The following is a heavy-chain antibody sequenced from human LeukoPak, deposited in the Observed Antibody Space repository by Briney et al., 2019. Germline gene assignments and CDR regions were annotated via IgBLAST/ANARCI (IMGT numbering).Heavy chain of an antibody. CDR1: GGSISSGGYS. CDR3: ASGLSSGWKNFDY. Sequence: SQTLSLTCAVSGGSISSGGYSWSWIRQPPGKGLEWIGYIYHSGSTYYNPSLKSRVTISVDRSKNQFSLKLSSVTAADTAVYYCASGLSSGWKNFDYWGQGTLVTVSS. CDR2: IYHSGST. J-gene: IGHJ4*02. V-gene: IGHV4-30-2*01. D-gene: IGHD6-19*01.